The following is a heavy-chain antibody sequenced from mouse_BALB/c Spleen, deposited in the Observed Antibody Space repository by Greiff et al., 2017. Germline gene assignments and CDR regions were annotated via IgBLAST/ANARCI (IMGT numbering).Heavy chain of an antibody. D-gene: IGHD1-1*01. CDR2: INSNGGST. CDR3: ARDGVVARYFDV. V-gene: IGHV5-6-3*01. Sequence: EVQGVESGGGLVQPGGSLKLSCAASGFTFSSYGMSWVRQTPDKRLELVATINSNGGSTYYPDSVKGRFTISRDNAKNTLYLQMSSLKSEDTAMYYCARDGVVARYFDVWGAGTTVTVSS. CDR1: GFTFSSYG. J-gene: IGHJ1*01.